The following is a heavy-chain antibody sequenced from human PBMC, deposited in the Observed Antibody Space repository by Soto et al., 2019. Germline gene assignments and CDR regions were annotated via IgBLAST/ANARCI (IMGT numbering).Heavy chain of an antibody. CDR1: GGSIDRYY. CDR3: FFLRLRRPPRSTLFPYRRSSDL. J-gene: IGHJ2*01. Sequence: SETLSLTCTVSGGSIDRYYWTWIGQRPGKGLEWMGYIYYSGTTTNYNPSLKSRVTLSVDTSKNQFSLKLSSVTAADTAVYYFFFLRLRRPPRSTLFPYRRSSDL. CDR2: IYYSGTTT. V-gene: IGHV4-59*08. D-gene: IGHD4-4*01.